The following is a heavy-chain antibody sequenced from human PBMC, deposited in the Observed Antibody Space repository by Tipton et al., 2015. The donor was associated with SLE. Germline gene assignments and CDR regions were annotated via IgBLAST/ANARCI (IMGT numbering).Heavy chain of an antibody. V-gene: IGHV4-34*01. CDR2: ISHTGST. CDR3: ANSIAVAGTEYYGMDV. Sequence: TLSLTCAVYGGSISAYYWSWIRQPPGQGLVWIGEISHTGSTNFNPSLKSRVAISADTSKRQFSLKLSSVTAADTAVYYCANSIAVAGTEYYGMDVWGQGTTVTVSS. D-gene: IGHD6-19*01. CDR1: GGSISAYY. J-gene: IGHJ6*02.